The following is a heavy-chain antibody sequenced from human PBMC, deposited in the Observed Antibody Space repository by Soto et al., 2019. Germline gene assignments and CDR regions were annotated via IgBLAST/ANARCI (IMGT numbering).Heavy chain of an antibody. CDR3: ARGDDPHFCYGMAV. CDR1: GGSMSSGYW. D-gene: IGHD1-1*01. Sequence: QVQLQESGPGLVKPSGTLSLSCAVSGGSMSSGYWWNWVRQPPGKGLEWIVEIYHSGTTNYNPSLKSRVTISVDKSKNQFSLKLSSVNDADTAVYYCARGDDPHFCYGMAVWGQGTTVTVSS. V-gene: IGHV4-4*02. J-gene: IGHJ6*02. CDR2: IYHSGTT.